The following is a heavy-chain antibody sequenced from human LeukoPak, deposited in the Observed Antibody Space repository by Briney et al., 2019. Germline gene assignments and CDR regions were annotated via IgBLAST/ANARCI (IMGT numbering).Heavy chain of an antibody. CDR2: IYASGST. J-gene: IGHJ4*02. CDR3: ARDVTGNYRSDYFDY. V-gene: IGHV4-4*07. Sequence: SETLSLTCTVSGGSISSYYWSWIRQPPGKGLEWIGRIYASGSTNYNPSLKSRVTMSVDTSKNEFSLKLSSVTAADTAVYYCARDVTGNYRSDYFDYWGQGALVTVSS. D-gene: IGHD1-7*01. CDR1: GGSISSYY.